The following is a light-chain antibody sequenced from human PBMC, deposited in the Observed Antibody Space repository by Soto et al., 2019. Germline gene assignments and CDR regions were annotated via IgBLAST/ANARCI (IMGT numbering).Light chain of an antibody. V-gene: IGKV1-33*01. CDR3: QQYDNLPVT. CDR1: QDINNY. Sequence: DIQMTQSPSSLSASVGDRVTITCQASQDINNYLNWYQQKPGKAPKLLIYDASNLETGVPSRFSGSGSGTDFTFTISSLQPEDIAVYYCQQYDNLPVTFGQGTRLEIK. J-gene: IGKJ5*01. CDR2: DAS.